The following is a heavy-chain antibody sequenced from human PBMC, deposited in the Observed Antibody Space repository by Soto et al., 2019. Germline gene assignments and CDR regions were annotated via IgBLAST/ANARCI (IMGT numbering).Heavy chain of an antibody. V-gene: IGHV3-33*01. Sequence: PGGSLRLSCPASGFSFRSEAMHWVRQAPGKGLEWVAVMLHDGSNKHFADSVKGRFTVSRDTSDDTFYLQMDSLRAEDTAVYYCARELILGSLSVYYYHGMDVWGQGTTVTVSS. D-gene: IGHD3-9*01. CDR1: GFSFRSEA. CDR2: MLHDGSNK. CDR3: ARELILGSLSVYYYHGMDV. J-gene: IGHJ6*02.